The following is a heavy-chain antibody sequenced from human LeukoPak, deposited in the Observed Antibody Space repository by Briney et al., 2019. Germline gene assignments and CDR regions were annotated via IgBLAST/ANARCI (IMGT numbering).Heavy chain of an antibody. V-gene: IGHV3-49*04. CDR3: TRDPSSYYYGSGSHGGFHY. J-gene: IGHJ4*02. D-gene: IGHD3-10*01. CDR2: IRSKAYGGTT. Sequence: PGGSLRLSCTASGFTFGDYAMSWVRQAPGKGLEWVGFIRSKAYGGTTEYAASVKGRFTISRDDSKSIAYLQMNSLKTEDTAVYYCTRDPSSYYYGSGSHGGFHYGGQGTLVTVSS. CDR1: GFTFGDYA.